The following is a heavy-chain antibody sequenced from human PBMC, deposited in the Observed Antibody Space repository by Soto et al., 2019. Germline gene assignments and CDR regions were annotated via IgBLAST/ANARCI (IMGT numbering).Heavy chain of an antibody. D-gene: IGHD3-16*01. CDR2: ISYDGSNK. CDR1: GFTFSSYG. Sequence: VGSLSLSCAASGFTFSSYGMHWVRQAPGKGLEWVAVISYDGSNKYYADSVKGRFTISRDNSKNTLYLQMNSLRAEDTAVYYCAKDRPRWGYYYYGMDVWGQGTTVTVSS. J-gene: IGHJ6*02. V-gene: IGHV3-30*18. CDR3: AKDRPRWGYYYYGMDV.